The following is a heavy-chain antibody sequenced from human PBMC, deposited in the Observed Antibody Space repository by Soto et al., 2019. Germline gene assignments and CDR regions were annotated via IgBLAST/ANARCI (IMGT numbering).Heavy chain of an antibody. J-gene: IGHJ6*02. V-gene: IGHV4-31*03. Sequence: QVQLQESGPGLVKPSQTLSLTCTVSGGSISSGGYYWSWIRQHPGKGLEWIGYIYYSGSTYYNPSLKSRVSISVDTSKNQFSLKLSSVTAADTAVYYCARGTYYGSGINYGMDVWGQGTTVTVSS. CDR3: ARGTYYGSGINYGMDV. CDR1: GGSISSGGYY. D-gene: IGHD3-10*01. CDR2: IYYSGST.